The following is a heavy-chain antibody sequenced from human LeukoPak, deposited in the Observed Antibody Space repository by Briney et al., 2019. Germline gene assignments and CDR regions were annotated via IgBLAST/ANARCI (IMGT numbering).Heavy chain of an antibody. Sequence: PGGSLRLSCAASGFTFDDYAMHWVRQGPGKGLEWVSGISWNSGSIDYADSVKGRFTISRDNAKNSLYLQMNSLRAEDTALYYCVSEGSGSYYGYFHHWGQGTLVTVSS. CDR2: ISWNSGSI. CDR1: GFTFDDYA. V-gene: IGHV3-9*01. D-gene: IGHD3-10*01. J-gene: IGHJ1*01. CDR3: VSEGSGSYYGYFHH.